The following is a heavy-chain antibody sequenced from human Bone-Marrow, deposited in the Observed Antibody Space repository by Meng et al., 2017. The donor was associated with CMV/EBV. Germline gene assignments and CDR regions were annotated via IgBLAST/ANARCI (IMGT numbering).Heavy chain of an antibody. J-gene: IGHJ4*02. V-gene: IGHV3-30*03. CDR3: KEVDD. CDR2: ISHDGDDK. Sequence: GESLKISCAASGFSFGDSVMHWVRHAPGKGLEWVAAISHDGDDKFYADSVKGRFSISRDNDKNTLYLQLNRLRVDDTAVYYCKEVDDWGQGTLVTVSS. CDR1: GFSFGDSV.